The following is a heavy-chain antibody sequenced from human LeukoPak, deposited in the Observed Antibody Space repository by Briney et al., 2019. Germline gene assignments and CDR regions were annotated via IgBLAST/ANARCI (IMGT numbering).Heavy chain of an antibody. D-gene: IGHD3-22*01. Sequence: ASVKVSCKASGYTFISSYMHWVRQAPGQGLEWMGIINPSDDSTRYAQKFQGRVTMTKDTSTNTVYMHLSSLSSDDTAVYYCARAYYESSAYRHAVYFDYWGQGTLVTVSP. V-gene: IGHV1-46*01. CDR3: ARAYYESSAYRHAVYFDY. CDR2: INPSDDST. J-gene: IGHJ4*02. CDR1: GYTFISSY.